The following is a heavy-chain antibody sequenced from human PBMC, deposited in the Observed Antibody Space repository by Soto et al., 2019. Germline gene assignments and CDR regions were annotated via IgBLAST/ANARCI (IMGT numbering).Heavy chain of an antibody. J-gene: IGHJ4*02. Sequence: GGSLRLSCAASGFTFSSYSMNWVRQAPGKGLEWVSYISSSSSTMYYADSVKGRFTISRDNAKNSLYLQMNSLRAEDTAVYYCAKVSDIRIAAAGTIDYWGQGTLVTVSS. CDR2: ISSSSSTM. D-gene: IGHD6-13*01. V-gene: IGHV3-48*01. CDR3: AKVSDIRIAAAGTIDY. CDR1: GFTFSSYS.